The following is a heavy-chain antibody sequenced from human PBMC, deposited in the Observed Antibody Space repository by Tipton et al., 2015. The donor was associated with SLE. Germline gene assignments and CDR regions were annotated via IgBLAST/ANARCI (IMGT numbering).Heavy chain of an antibody. CDR3: AGAWQGYCSGGTCYVLDY. J-gene: IGHJ4*02. CDR1: GGSISSHS. D-gene: IGHD2-15*01. Sequence: TLSLTCTVSGGSISSHSWSWIRQPPGKGLVWIGYIFGNGTTNYNPSLKSRVTISVDTSKNQFSLKLRSVTAADTAVYYCAGAWQGYCSGGTCYVLDYWGQGTLVTVSS. V-gene: IGHV4-59*11. CDR2: IFGNGTT.